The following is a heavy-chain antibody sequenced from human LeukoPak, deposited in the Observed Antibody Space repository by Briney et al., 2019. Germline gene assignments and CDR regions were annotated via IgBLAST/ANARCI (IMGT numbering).Heavy chain of an antibody. CDR2: ISSSSSTI. CDR3: ARSGDVDIVATHPINWFDP. Sequence: PGGSLRLSCAASGFTFSLYSMTWVRQAPGKGLEWVSYISSSSSTIYYADSVKGRFTISRDNAKNSLYLQMNSLRAEDTAVYYCARSGDVDIVATHPINWFDPWGQGTLVTVSS. CDR1: GFTFSLYS. V-gene: IGHV3-48*04. D-gene: IGHD5-12*01. J-gene: IGHJ5*02.